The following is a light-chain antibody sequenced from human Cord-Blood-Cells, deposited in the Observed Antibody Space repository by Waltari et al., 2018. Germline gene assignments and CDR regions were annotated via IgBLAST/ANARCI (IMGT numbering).Light chain of an antibody. CDR2: WAS. CDR1: QSVLYSSNNKNY. J-gene: IGKJ3*01. V-gene: IGKV4-1*01. CDR3: QQYYSTPFT. Sequence: DIVMTQSPDSLAVSLCERATINCKSSQSVLYSSNNKNYLAWYQQKPGQPPKLLIYWASTRESGVPDRFSGSGSGTDFTLTISSLQAEDVAVYYCQQYYSTPFTVGPGTKVDIE.